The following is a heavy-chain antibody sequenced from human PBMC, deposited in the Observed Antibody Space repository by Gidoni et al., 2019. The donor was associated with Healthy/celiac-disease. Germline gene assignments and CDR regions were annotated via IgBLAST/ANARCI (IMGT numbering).Heavy chain of an antibody. CDR3: ARDDYYDSSGYKKPNDY. J-gene: IGHJ4*02. CDR2: IIPILGIA. D-gene: IGHD3-22*01. CDR1: GGTFSSYA. V-gene: IGHV1-69*09. Sequence: QVQLVQSGAEVKKPGSSVKVSCKASGGTFSSYAISWVRQAPGQGLEWMGRIIPILGIANYAQKFQGRVTITADKSTSTAYMELSSLRSEDTAVYYCARDDYYDSSGYKKPNDYWGQGTLVTVSS.